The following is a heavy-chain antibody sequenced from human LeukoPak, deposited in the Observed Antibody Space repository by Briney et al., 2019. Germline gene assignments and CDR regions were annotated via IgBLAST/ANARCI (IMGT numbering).Heavy chain of an antibody. V-gene: IGHV5-51*01. D-gene: IGHD6-13*01. Sequence: GESLKISCKGSGYSFTTYWIAWVRQMPGKGLEWMGIIYPGDSDTRYSPSFQGQVTFSADKSISTAYLQWSSLKASDTAMCYCARRDTRIAAAQLDYWGQGTLVTVSS. CDR3: ARRDTRIAAAQLDY. CDR1: GYSFTTYW. J-gene: IGHJ4*02. CDR2: IYPGDSDT.